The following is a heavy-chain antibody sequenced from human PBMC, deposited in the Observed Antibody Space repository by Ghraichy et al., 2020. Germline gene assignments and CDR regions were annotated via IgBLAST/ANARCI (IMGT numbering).Heavy chain of an antibody. Sequence: ASVKVSCKASGYTFTGYYMHWVRQAPGQGLEWMGRINPNSGGTNYAQKFQGRVTMTRDTSISTAYMELSRLRSDDTAVYYCARGPQMKYSSRGRGGDYWGQGTLVTVSS. D-gene: IGHD6-13*01. CDR1: GYTFTGYY. CDR2: INPNSGGT. CDR3: ARGPQMKYSSRGRGGDY. V-gene: IGHV1-2*06. J-gene: IGHJ4*02.